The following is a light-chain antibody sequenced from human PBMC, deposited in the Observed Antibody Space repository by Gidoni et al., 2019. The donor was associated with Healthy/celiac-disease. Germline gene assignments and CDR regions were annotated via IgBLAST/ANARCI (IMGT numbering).Light chain of an antibody. V-gene: IGKV3-20*01. J-gene: IGKJ4*01. CDR2: GAS. Sequence: DIVFTQSPGTLSLSPGERATPSCRASQSVSSSYLAWYQQKPGQAPRLLIYGASSRATGIPDRFSGSGSGTDCTLTISRLEPEDVAVYYCQQYGSSPLLTFGGGTKVEIK. CDR3: QQYGSSPLLT. CDR1: QSVSSSY.